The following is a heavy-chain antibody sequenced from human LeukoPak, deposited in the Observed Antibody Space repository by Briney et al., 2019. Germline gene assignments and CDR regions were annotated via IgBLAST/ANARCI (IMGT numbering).Heavy chain of an antibody. Sequence: GGSVRLSCAASGFTFYTYAMSWVRQAPGKGLEWVSAISGRGDSTNYADSVKGRFTISRDNSKNTLSLQMNSLRAEDTAVYYCASGGSPGIATAAQYFWGQGTLVTVSS. V-gene: IGHV3-23*01. CDR3: ASGGSPGIATAAQYF. CDR1: GFTFYTYA. CDR2: ISGRGDST. J-gene: IGHJ4*02. D-gene: IGHD6-13*01.